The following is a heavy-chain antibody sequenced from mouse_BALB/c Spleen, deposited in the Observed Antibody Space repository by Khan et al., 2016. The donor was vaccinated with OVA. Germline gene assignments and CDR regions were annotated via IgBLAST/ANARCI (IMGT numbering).Heavy chain of an antibody. CDR1: GYTFTNYG. V-gene: IGHV9-1*02. CDR2: INTYTGEP. CDR3: ARGASYWYFDV. J-gene: IGHJ1*01. Sequence: QIQLVQSGPELKKPGETVKISCKASGYTFTNYGMNWVKQAPGKGLKWMGWINTYTGEPTYTDDFKGRFAFSLETSARTAYLQINNLKHEDMATDFCARGASYWYFDVWGAGTTVTVSS.